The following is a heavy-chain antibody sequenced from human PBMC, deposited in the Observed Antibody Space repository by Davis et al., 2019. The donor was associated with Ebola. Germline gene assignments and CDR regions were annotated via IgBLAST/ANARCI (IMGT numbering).Heavy chain of an antibody. CDR1: GYTFTGYY. J-gene: IGHJ5*02. V-gene: IGHV1-2*02. CDR2: INPNSGGT. Sequence: ASVKVSCKASGYTFTGYYMHWVRQAPGQGLEWMGWINPNSGGTNYAQKFQGRVTMTRDTSISTAYMELSRLRSDDTAVYYCARDDGILGYQLLLQAQYNWFDPWGQGTLVTVSS. D-gene: IGHD2-2*01. CDR3: ARDDGILGYQLLLQAQYNWFDP.